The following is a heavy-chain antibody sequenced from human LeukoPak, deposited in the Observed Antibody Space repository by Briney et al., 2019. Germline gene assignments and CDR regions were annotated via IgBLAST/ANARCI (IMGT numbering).Heavy chain of an antibody. D-gene: IGHD2-2*01. CDR1: GFTFSGYW. V-gene: IGHV3-74*01. CDR3: ARTGGYCSSISCYGAFDI. Sequence: PGGSLRLSCAASGFTFSGYWMHWVRQVPEKGLVLVSRIDNGGSGTTYADSVKGRFTVSRDNAKNSLYLQMNSLRAEDTAAYYCARTGGYCSSISCYGAFDIWGQGTMVTVSS. J-gene: IGHJ3*02. CDR2: IDNGGSGT.